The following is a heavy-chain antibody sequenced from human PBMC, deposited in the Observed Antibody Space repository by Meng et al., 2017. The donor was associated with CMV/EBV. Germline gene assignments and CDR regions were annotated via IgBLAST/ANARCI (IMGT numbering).Heavy chain of an antibody. J-gene: IGHJ6*02. Sequence: SEPLSLTCAVYGGSFSGYYWSWIRQPPGKGLEWIGEINHSGSTTYNPSLKSRITISVDTSPNQFSLKLSSVTAADTAVYYCARVFPRRSDYYYYYYGMDVWGQGTTVTVSS. V-gene: IGHV4-34*01. CDR2: INHSGST. D-gene: IGHD3-3*01. CDR3: ARVFPRRSDYYYYYYGMDV. CDR1: GGSFSGYY.